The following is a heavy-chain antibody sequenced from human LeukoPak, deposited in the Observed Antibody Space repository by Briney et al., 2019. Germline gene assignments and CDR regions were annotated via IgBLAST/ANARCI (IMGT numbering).Heavy chain of an antibody. CDR1: GGSISSSNW. CDR3: ARDRRSYDSSGYYLWQFDY. J-gene: IGHJ4*02. CDR2: IYHSGST. Sequence: SETLSLTCAVSGGSISSSNWWSWVRQPPGKGLEWIGEIYHSGSTNYNPSLKSRVTISVDKSKNQFSLKLSSVTAADTAVYYCARDRRSYDSSGYYLWQFDYWGQGTLVTVSS. V-gene: IGHV4-4*02. D-gene: IGHD3-22*01.